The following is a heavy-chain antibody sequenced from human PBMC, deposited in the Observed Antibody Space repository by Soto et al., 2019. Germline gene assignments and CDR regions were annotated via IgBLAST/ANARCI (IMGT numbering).Heavy chain of an antibody. Sequence: EVQLVESGGGLVKPGGSLRLSCAASGFTFSNAWMNWVRQAPGKGLEWVGRIKSKTDGGTTDYAAPVKGRFTISRDDSKKTLYLQMNSLKTEDTAVYYCTTMDSTYGGNWYFDLWGRGTLVTVSS. J-gene: IGHJ2*01. V-gene: IGHV3-15*07. CDR2: IKSKTDGGTT. D-gene: IGHD4-17*01. CDR1: GFTFSNAW. CDR3: TTMDSTYGGNWYFDL.